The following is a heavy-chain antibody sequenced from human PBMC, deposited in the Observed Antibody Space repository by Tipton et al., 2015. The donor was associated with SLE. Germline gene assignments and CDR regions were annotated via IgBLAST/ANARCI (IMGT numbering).Heavy chain of an antibody. CDR2: IYYSGST. Sequence: TLSLTCTVSGGSISSSSYYWGWIRQPPGKGLEWIGSIYYSGSTKYNPSLKSRVTISVDTSKNQFSLKLSSVTAADTAVYYCARPGHRDAFDIWGQGTMVTVSS. CDR1: GGSISSSSYY. J-gene: IGHJ3*02. CDR3: ARPGHRDAFDI. V-gene: IGHV4-39*07.